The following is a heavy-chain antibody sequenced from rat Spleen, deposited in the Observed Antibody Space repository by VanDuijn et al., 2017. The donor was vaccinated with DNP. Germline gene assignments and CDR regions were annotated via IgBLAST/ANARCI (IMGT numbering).Heavy chain of an antibody. J-gene: IGHJ1*01. Sequence: EVQLQESGPGLVKPSQSLSLTCSVTGFSITTDYWGWIRRFPGNEMEWLGYISHSGSTNYRASLTSRISITRDTSKNQFFLHLNSVTTEDTATYYCARGLNYGGYNYYWYFDFWGPGTMVTVSS. CDR1: GFSITTDY. CDR3: ARGLNYGGYNYYWYFDF. CDR2: ISHSGST. D-gene: IGHD1-11*01. V-gene: IGHV3-1*01.